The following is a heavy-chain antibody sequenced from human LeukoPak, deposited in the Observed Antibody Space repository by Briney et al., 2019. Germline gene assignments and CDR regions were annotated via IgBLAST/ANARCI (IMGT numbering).Heavy chain of an antibody. V-gene: IGHV3-30*04. CDR1: GFTFSSYA. CDR3: ARESPFDRLDY. Sequence: QPGGSLRLSCAASGFTFSSYAMHWVRQAPGKGLEWVAVISYDGSNKYYADSVKGRFTISRDNSKNTLYLQMNSLRAEDTAVYYCARESPFDRLDYWGQGTLVTVSS. D-gene: IGHD3-9*01. J-gene: IGHJ4*02. CDR2: ISYDGSNK.